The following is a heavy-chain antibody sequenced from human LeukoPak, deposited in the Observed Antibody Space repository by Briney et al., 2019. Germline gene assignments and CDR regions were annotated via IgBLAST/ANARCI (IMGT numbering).Heavy chain of an antibody. CDR2: ISSSSSTI. D-gene: IGHD3-3*01. J-gene: IGHJ6*02. Sequence: GGSLRLSCAASGFTFSSYSMNWVRQAPGKGLEWVSYISSSSSTIYYADSVKGRFTISRDNAKNSLYLQMNSLRAEDTAVYYCASLLYYDFWSGPQTDYYYGMDVWGQGTTVTVSS. CDR3: ASLLYYDFWSGPQTDYYYGMDV. CDR1: GFTFSSYS. V-gene: IGHV3-48*01.